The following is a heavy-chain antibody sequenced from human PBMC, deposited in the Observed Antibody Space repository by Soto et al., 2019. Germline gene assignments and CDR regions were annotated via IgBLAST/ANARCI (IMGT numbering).Heavy chain of an antibody. CDR1: GFTFSSYG. V-gene: IGHV3-30*18. CDR2: ISYDGSNK. CDR3: AKDIWGGWTY. Sequence: SLRLSCAASGFTFSSYGMHWVRQAPGKGLGWVAVISYDGSNKYYADSVKGRFTISRDNSKNTLYLQMNSLRAEDTAVYYCAKDIWGGWTYWGQGTLVTVSS. D-gene: IGHD6-19*01. J-gene: IGHJ4*02.